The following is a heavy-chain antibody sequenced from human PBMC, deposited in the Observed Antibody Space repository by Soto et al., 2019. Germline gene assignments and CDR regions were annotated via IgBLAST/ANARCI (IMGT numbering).Heavy chain of an antibody. CDR3: ARGGVSLTAV. Sequence: ASVKVSCKASGYTFTSYYMHWVRQAPGQGLEWMGIINPSGGSTSYAQKFQGSVTMTRDKSTSTAYMELSSLRSEDTAVYYCARGGVSLTAVWGQGTTVTVSS. CDR2: INPSGGST. V-gene: IGHV1-46*01. D-gene: IGHD3-9*01. CDR1: GYTFTSYY. J-gene: IGHJ6*02.